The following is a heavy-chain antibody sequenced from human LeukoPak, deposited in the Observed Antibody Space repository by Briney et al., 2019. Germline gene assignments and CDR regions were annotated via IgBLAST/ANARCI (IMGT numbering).Heavy chain of an antibody. Sequence: GGSLRLSCAASGFTFSSYAMSWVRQAPGKGLEWVSAISGSGGSTYYADSVKGRFTISGDNSKNTLYLQMNSLRAEDTAVYYCAKDDYYPDNYFDYWGQGTLVTVSS. D-gene: IGHD3-10*01. CDR1: GFTFSSYA. V-gene: IGHV3-23*01. CDR3: AKDDYYPDNYFDY. J-gene: IGHJ4*02. CDR2: ISGSGGST.